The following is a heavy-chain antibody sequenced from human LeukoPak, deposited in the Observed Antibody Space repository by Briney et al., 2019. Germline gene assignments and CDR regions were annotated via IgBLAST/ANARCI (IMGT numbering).Heavy chain of an antibody. D-gene: IGHD6-25*01. Sequence: PSETLSLTCTVSGGSISSYYWSWIRHPPGKGLEWIGYIYYSGSTNYNPSLKSRVTISVDTSKNQFSLKLSSVTAADTAVYYCARQGGGFWYFDLWGRSTLVTVSS. CDR2: IYYSGST. CDR1: GGSISSYY. CDR3: ARQGGGFWYFDL. J-gene: IGHJ2*01. V-gene: IGHV4-59*08.